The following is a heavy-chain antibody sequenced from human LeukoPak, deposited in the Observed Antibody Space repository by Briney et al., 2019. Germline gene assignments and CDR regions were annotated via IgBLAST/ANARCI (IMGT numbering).Heavy chain of an antibody. D-gene: IGHD5-18*01. CDR3: ARQPRGYSYGYVGGVDY. J-gene: IGHJ4*02. CDR1: GGSISSSSYY. V-gene: IGHV4-39*01. CDR2: IYYSGST. Sequence: SETLSLTCTVSGGSISSSSYYWGWIRQPPGRGLEWIGSIYYSGSTYYNPSLKSRVTISVDTSKNQFSLKLSSVTAADTAVYYCARQPRGYSYGYVGGVDYWGQGTLVTVSS.